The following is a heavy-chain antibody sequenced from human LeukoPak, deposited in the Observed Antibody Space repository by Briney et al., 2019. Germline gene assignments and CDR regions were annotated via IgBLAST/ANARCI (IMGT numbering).Heavy chain of an antibody. CDR3: ARDLWFGDWPFDX. Sequence: GGSLRLSCAASGFTFSSYSMNWVRQAPGKGLEWVSSISSSSSYIYYADSVKGRFTISRDNAKNSLYLQMNSLRAEDTAVYYCARDLWFGDWPFDXXXQGXLXTVXS. V-gene: IGHV3-21*01. D-gene: IGHD3-10*01. CDR2: ISSSSSYI. CDR1: GFTFSSYS. J-gene: IGHJ4*02.